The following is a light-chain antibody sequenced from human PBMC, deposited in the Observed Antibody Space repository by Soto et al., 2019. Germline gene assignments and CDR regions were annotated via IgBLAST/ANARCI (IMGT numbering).Light chain of an antibody. V-gene: IGLV2-23*01. CDR1: SNDVGSYNL. Sequence: QSALTQPASVSGSPGQSITISCTGTSNDVGSYNLVSWYQQHPDKAPKLMIYEGSKRPSGVSNRFSGSKSGNTASLTISGLQAEDEADYYCSSYASYADSSTVVFGTGTKVTVL. J-gene: IGLJ1*01. CDR2: EGS. CDR3: SSYASYADSSTVV.